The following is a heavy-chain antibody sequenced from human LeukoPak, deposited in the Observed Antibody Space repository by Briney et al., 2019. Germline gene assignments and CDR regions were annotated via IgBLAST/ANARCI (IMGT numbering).Heavy chain of an antibody. CDR3: ARVLTYYDFWSGHLDDAFDI. V-gene: IGHV1-46*01. CDR2: INPSGGST. J-gene: IGHJ3*02. Sequence: ASVTVSCKASGYTFTSYYMHWVRQAPGQGLEWMGIINPSGGSTSYAQKFQGRVTMTRDTSTSTVYMELSSLRSEDTAVYYCARVLTYYDFWSGHLDDAFDIWGQGTMVTVSS. D-gene: IGHD3-3*01. CDR1: GYTFTSYY.